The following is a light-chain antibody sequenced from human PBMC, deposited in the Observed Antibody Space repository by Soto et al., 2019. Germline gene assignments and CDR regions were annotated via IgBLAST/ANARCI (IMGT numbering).Light chain of an antibody. Sequence: EIVLTQSPATLSLSPGERATLSCRASQSVSSYLAWYQQKPGQAPRLLIYDASDRATGIPARFRGSGSGTDFTLTISSLEPEDFAVYYCKQRSDWPVTFGQGTRLEI. CDR3: KQRSDWPVT. CDR2: DAS. J-gene: IGKJ5*01. CDR1: QSVSSY. V-gene: IGKV3-11*01.